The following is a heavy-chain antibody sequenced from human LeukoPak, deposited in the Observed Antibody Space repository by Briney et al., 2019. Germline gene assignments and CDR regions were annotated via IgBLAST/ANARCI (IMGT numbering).Heavy chain of an antibody. V-gene: IGHV1-3*01. D-gene: IGHD6-19*01. Sequence: ASVKVSCKASGYTFTSYGISWVRQAPGQGLEWMGWINAGNGNTKYSQKFQGRVTITRDASASTAYMELSSLRSEDTAVYYCARAKHSSGWYYFDYWGQGTLVAVSS. CDR2: INAGNGNT. J-gene: IGHJ4*02. CDR3: ARAKHSSGWYYFDY. CDR1: GYTFTSYG.